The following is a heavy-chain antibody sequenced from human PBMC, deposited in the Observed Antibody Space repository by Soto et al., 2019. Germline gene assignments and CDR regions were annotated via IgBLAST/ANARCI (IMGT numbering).Heavy chain of an antibody. CDR3: ARLEDLRVRGTYNWFDP. V-gene: IGHV4-4*02. Sequence: SETLSLTCVVSGGSISSTNWWTWVRQTPGKGLEWIGEVYHTGSTKYNPSLKNRVTISVDTSKNQFSLKLTSVTAADTAVYYCARLEDLRVRGTYNWFDPWGQGTLVTVSS. CDR1: GGSISSTNW. J-gene: IGHJ5*02. CDR2: VYHTGST. D-gene: IGHD3-10*01.